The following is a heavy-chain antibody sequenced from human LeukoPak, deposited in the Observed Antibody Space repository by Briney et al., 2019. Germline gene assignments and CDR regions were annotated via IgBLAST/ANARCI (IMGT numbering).Heavy chain of an antibody. Sequence: SETLSLTCTVSGVSISSYYWSWIRQPPGKGLEWIGYIYYSGSTNYNPSLKSRVTISVDTSKNQFSLKLSSVTAADTAVYYCARSNTYDFWSGYWAGWYFDLWGRGTLVTVSS. CDR3: ARSNTYDFWSGYWAGWYFDL. V-gene: IGHV4-59*01. J-gene: IGHJ2*01. D-gene: IGHD3-3*01. CDR1: GVSISSYY. CDR2: IYYSGST.